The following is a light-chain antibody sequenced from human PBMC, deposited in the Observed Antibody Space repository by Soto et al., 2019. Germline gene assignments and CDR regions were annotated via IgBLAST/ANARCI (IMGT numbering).Light chain of an antibody. CDR3: QQSFSDPPLS. CDR2: AAS. Sequence: DIQLTQSPSSLSASVGDRVTITCRASQSVTTYLNWYQQKPGKAPKLLISAASSLRDGVPSRFSGSGSGTVFTLTINSLHPEDFATSYCQQSFSDPPLSFGGGTRVEVK. CDR1: QSVTTY. J-gene: IGKJ4*01. V-gene: IGKV1-39*01.